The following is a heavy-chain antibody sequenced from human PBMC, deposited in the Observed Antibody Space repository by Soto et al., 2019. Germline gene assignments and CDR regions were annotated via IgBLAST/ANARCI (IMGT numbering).Heavy chain of an antibody. CDR1: GDSMSNFY. J-gene: IGHJ4*02. CDR2: IFHIGTT. V-gene: IGHV4-59*08. CDR3: AGHQTPHADERGPHFDF. Sequence: SETLSLTCTVSGDSMSNFYWDWIRQPPGKGLEWVGHIFHIGTTDYNPSLKSRVTISLDTPRNQFSLKLTSLTAADTAVYYCAGHQTPHADERGPHFDFWGQGALVTVSS. D-gene: IGHD1-1*01.